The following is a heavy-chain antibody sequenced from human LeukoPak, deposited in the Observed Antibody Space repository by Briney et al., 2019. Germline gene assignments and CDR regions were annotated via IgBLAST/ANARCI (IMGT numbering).Heavy chain of an antibody. J-gene: IGHJ2*01. Sequence: GGSLRLSCAASGFTFSSYEMNWVRQAPGTGLEWVSYISSSGSTIYYADSVKDRFTISRDNAKNSLYLQMNSLRAEDTAVYYCARPKYYDSTDNWYFDLWGRGTLVTVSS. CDR3: ARPKYYDSTDNWYFDL. D-gene: IGHD3-22*01. V-gene: IGHV3-48*03. CDR2: ISSSGSTI. CDR1: GFTFSSYE.